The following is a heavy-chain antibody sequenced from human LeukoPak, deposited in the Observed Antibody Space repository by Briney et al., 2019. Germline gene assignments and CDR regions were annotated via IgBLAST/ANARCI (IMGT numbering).Heavy chain of an antibody. CDR1: GYTFTSYG. Sequence: GASVKVSCKASGYTFTSYGISWVRQAPGQGLEWMGWISAYNGNTNYAQKFRGRVTMTTDTSTSTAYMELRSLRSDDTAVYYCARDHYYYDSSGLIEGDYWGQGTLVTVSS. V-gene: IGHV1-18*01. J-gene: IGHJ4*02. D-gene: IGHD3-22*01. CDR2: ISAYNGNT. CDR3: ARDHYYYDSSGLIEGDY.